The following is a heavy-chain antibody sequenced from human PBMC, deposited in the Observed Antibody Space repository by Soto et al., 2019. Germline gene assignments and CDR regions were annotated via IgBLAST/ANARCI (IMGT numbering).Heavy chain of an antibody. CDR1: GGSISSSNW. CDR3: VRAAVSKNMGLHQSIVRGVNYRSTHYGMDF. V-gene: IGHV4-4*03. CDR2: IYHSAST. J-gene: IGHJ6*02. D-gene: IGHD3-10*01. Sequence: PEALSLSCAVSGGSISSSNWWIWVRQPPGKELEWIGEIYHSASTNYNPSLNSRATITVDNSKNQFSLNLSSVTAADTAVYYCVRAAVSKNMGLHQSIVRGVNYRSTHYGMDFGGQGTKVTVSS.